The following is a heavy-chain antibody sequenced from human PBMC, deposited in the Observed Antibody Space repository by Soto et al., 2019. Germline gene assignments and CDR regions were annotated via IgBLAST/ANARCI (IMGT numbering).Heavy chain of an antibody. J-gene: IGHJ3*02. V-gene: IGHV1-69*13. D-gene: IGHD6-6*01. CDR2: IFPIFGTA. Sequence: SVKVSCKASGGTFSSYAISWVRQAPGQGLDWMVGIFPIFGTANYAQKFQGRVTITADVSTSSAYMELSSLRSEDTAVYYRAVEYSSSSSGAFDIWGQGTMVTVSS. CDR1: GGTFSSYA. CDR3: AVEYSSSSSGAFDI.